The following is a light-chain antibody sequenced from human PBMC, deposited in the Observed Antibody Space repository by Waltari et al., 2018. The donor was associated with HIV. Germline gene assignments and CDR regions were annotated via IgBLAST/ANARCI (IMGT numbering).Light chain of an antibody. Sequence: QFVVTQSPSASASLGSSVNLTCTLDSGLILHAITWPQQQPGKGPRFVMKINIEGGHTKGDGIPDRFSGSSSGAERYLIISSLQSEDEADYYCQTWGTVVIFGGGTKLTVL. V-gene: IGLV4-69*01. CDR3: QTWGTVVI. CDR2: INIEGGH. J-gene: IGLJ2*01. CDR1: SGLILHA.